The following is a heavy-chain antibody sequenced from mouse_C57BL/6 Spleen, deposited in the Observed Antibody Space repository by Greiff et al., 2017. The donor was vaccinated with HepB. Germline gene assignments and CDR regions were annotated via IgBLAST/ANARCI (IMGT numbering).Heavy chain of an antibody. CDR2: INPNNGGT. CDR3: ASLYDGYYGPLDY. D-gene: IGHD2-3*01. J-gene: IGHJ2*01. V-gene: IGHV1-22*01. CDR1: GYTFTDYN. Sequence: EVQLQQSGPELVKPGASVKMSCKASGYTFTDYNMHWVKQSHGKSLEWIGDINPNNGGTSYNQKFKGKATLTVNKSSSTAYMGLRSLTSEDSAVYYCASLYDGYYGPLDYWGQGTTLTVSS.